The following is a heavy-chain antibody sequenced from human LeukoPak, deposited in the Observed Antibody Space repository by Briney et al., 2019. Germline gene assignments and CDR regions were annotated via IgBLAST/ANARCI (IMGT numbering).Heavy chain of an antibody. CDR2: IYNGVST. D-gene: IGHD2-2*01. J-gene: IGHJ4*02. CDR1: GGSVSSGEYY. Sequence: PSQTLSRTCTVCGGSVSSGEYYWTWIRQPPGKSLEWVGYIYNGVSTYYNPSLRSRLTISADVSKNQFSLQLTSVTAADTAVCYCARDQGYCTSTCCHGWIDSWGQGTLVIVSS. CDR3: ARDQGYCTSTCCHGWIDS. V-gene: IGHV4-30-4*01.